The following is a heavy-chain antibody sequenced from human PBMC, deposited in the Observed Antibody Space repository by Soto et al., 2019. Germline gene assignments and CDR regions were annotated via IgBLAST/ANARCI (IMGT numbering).Heavy chain of an antibody. D-gene: IGHD2-8*01. CDR3: ARHDVSTMLRLMVYAGGWFDP. CDR1: GGSISSSSYY. V-gene: IGHV4-39*01. J-gene: IGHJ5*02. Sequence: QLQLQESGPGLVKPSETLSLTCTVSGGSISSSSYYWGWIRQPPGKGLEWIGSIYYSGSTYYNPSLKSRVTISVDTSKNQFSLKLSSVTAADTAVYYCARHDVSTMLRLMVYAGGWFDPWGQGTLVTVSS. CDR2: IYYSGST.